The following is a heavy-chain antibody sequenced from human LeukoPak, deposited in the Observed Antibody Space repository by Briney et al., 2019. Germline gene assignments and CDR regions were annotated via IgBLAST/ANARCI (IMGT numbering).Heavy chain of an antibody. CDR2: LRYDARNE. CDR3: AKDSNSGYVSVGPDY. D-gene: IGHD5-12*01. Sequence: PGGSLTLSCQTSGLVFSNYGMHWVRQAPDKGLEWVAYLRYDARNEYYADSVNGRFIISRDNSRNTLYLQMNSLRAEETGVYSCAKDSNSGYVSVGPDYWGLGTLVTVSS. J-gene: IGHJ4*02. V-gene: IGHV3-30*02. CDR1: GLVFSNYG.